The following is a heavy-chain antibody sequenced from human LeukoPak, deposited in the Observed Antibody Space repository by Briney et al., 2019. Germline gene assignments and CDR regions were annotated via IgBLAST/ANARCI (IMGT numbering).Heavy chain of an antibody. CDR3: ATGGRSGVAFES. Sequence: GGSLRLSCTASGFIASSNYMSWVRQAPGKGLEWVSLIYSGGSTYYEESVMGRSTISRDKSNNTLYLQMNSLRAEDTAVYYCATGGRSGVAFESWGQGTLVTVSS. D-gene: IGHD2-15*01. J-gene: IGHJ4*02. CDR2: IYSGGST. V-gene: IGHV3-53*01. CDR1: GFIASSNY.